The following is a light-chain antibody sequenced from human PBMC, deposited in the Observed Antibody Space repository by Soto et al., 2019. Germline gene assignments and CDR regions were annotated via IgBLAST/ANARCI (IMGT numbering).Light chain of an antibody. CDR3: QQRKDWPPLT. J-gene: IGKJ4*01. Sequence: EVVLTQSPDTLSLSAGERATLSCRTSHSVDIYVAWYQQKPGQAPRLLLYDSYNRVTGIPTRFSGSGSGTDFTLTISSLEPEDSAIYYCQQRKDWPPLTFGGGTKVEIK. CDR1: HSVDIY. V-gene: IGKV3-11*01. CDR2: DSY.